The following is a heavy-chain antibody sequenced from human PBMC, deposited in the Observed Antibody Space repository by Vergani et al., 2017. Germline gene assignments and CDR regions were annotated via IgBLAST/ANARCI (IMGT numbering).Heavy chain of an antibody. V-gene: IGHV1-18*01. D-gene: IGHD4-11*01. CDR3: ARDMTTVLQASETFDI. Sequence: QVQLVQSGAEVKKPGASVKVSCKASGYTFTSYGISWVRQAPGQGLEWMGWISAYNGNTNYAQKLQGRVTMTTDTSTSTAYMELRSPRSDDTAVYYCARDMTTVLQASETFDIWGQGTMVTVSS. CDR2: ISAYNGNT. J-gene: IGHJ3*02. CDR1: GYTFTSYG.